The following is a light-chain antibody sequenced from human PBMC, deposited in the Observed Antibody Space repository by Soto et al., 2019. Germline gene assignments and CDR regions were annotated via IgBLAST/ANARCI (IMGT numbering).Light chain of an antibody. CDR3: QTWGTGVV. Sequence: QAVVTQSPYASASLGASVKLTCTLSSGHSSYAIAWHQQQPEKGPRYLMKLNSDGSHSKGDGIPDRFSGSSSGAERYLTISSLQSEDEADYYCQTWGTGVVFGGGTKLTVL. CDR1: SGHSSYA. J-gene: IGLJ2*01. CDR2: LNSDGSH. V-gene: IGLV4-69*01.